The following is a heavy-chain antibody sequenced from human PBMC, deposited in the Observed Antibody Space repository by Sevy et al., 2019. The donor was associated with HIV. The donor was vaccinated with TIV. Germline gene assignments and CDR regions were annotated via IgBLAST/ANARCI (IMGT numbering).Heavy chain of an antibody. CDR1: GFTVSDSH. CDR3: ATLGGQLLTGY. V-gene: IGHV3-53*01. CDR2: ISGVGDTT. Sequence: GGSLRLSCAVSGFTVSDSHMSWVRQAPGEGLEWVAIISGVGDTTQYADSVKGRFTISRDNSKNTVLLQINSLRVEDTAVYYCATLGGQLLTGYWGQGTLVTVSS. J-gene: IGHJ4*02. D-gene: IGHD3-9*01.